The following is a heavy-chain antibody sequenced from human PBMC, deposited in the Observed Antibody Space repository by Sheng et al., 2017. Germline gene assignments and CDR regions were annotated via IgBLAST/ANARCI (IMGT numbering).Heavy chain of an antibody. V-gene: IGHV3-15*01. CDR3: TTDTSGWDLDF. D-gene: IGHD6-19*01. Sequence: EVQLVESGGGLVQPGGSLRLSCAATGITFTNAWMSWVRQAPGKGLEWVGRIKSKADGGTTDYAAPVKGRFIISRDDSKNXLYLQMNSLKTXDTAVYYCTTDTSGWDLDFWGQGXWSPSPQ. CDR1: GITFTNAW. CDR2: IKSKADGGTT. J-gene: IGHJ4*02.